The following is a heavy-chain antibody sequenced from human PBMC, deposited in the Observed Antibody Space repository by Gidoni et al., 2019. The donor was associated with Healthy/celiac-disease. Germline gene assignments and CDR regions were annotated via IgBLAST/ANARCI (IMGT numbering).Heavy chain of an antibody. CDR1: GGTFSSYA. CDR2: IIPIFGTA. D-gene: IGHD2-2*01. Sequence: QVQLVQSGAEVKKPGSSVTVSCKASGGTFSSYAISWVRQAPGQGLEWMGGIIPIFGTANYAQKFQGRVTITADESTSTAYMELSSLRSEDTAVYYCARYGYPTDIVVVPAAMDRTGGWFDPWGQGTLVTVSS. V-gene: IGHV1-69*01. J-gene: IGHJ5*02. CDR3: ARYGYPTDIVVVPAAMDRTGGWFDP.